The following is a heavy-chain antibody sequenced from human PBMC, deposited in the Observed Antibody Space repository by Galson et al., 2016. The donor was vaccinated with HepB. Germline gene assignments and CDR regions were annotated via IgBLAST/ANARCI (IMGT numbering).Heavy chain of an antibody. D-gene: IGHD4-23*01. Sequence: SLRLSCAASGFTFSTYSMNWVRRAPGKGLEWVSYISFSSSPIYYADSVKGRFTISRDNAKNSLYLQIKSLRDEDTAVYYCARVGREDYGGKTFGFDYWGQGTLVTVSS. J-gene: IGHJ4*02. CDR1: GFTFSTYS. CDR2: ISFSSSPI. V-gene: IGHV3-48*02. CDR3: ARVGREDYGGKTFGFDY.